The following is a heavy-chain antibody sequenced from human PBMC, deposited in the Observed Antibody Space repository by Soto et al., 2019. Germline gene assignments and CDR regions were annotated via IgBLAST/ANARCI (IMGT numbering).Heavy chain of an antibody. Sequence: GGSLRLSCVASGFTFSTDSMNWVRKAPGKGLEWVAHISTSGATRYYADSVKGRFTISRDNAKTSLYLQMDSLRNEDTAVYYCARFFGSCFDYWGQGTLVTAPQ. J-gene: IGHJ4*02. CDR3: ARFFGSCFDY. CDR1: GFTFSTDS. D-gene: IGHD3-10*01. CDR2: ISTSGATR. V-gene: IGHV3-48*02.